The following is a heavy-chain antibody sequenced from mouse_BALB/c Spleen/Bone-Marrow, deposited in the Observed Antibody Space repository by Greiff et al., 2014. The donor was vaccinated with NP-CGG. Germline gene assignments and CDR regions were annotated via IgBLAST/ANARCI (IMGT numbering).Heavy chain of an antibody. CDR2: IDPENGDT. CDR3: NARGDYDFDYFDY. V-gene: IGHV14-4*02. D-gene: IGHD2-4*01. Sequence: VQLQQSGAELVGSGASVKLSCTASGFNIKDYYMHWMKQRPEQGLEWIGWIDPENGDTEYAPKFQGKATMTADTSSNTAYLQLSSLTSEDTAVYYCNARGDYDFDYFDYWGQGTTLTVSS. J-gene: IGHJ2*01. CDR1: GFNIKDYY.